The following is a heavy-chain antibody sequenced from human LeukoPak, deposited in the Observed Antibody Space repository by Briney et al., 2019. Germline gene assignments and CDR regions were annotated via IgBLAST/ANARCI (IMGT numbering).Heavy chain of an antibody. CDR1: GGSLSSGSYY. CDR2: IYYSGST. CDR3: ARGITGSTLAQY. D-gene: IGHD1-7*01. Sequence: SETLSLTCTVSGGSLSSGSYYWTWIRQPPGKGLEWIGYIYYSGSTNYNTSLKSRVTISIDTSKNQFSLKLSSVTAADTAMYYGARGITGSTLAQYWGQGTLVTVSS. J-gene: IGHJ4*02. V-gene: IGHV4-61*01.